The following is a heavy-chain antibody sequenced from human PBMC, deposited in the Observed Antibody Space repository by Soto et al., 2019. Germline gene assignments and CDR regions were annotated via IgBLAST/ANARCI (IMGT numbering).Heavy chain of an antibody. Sequence: QVQLVQSGAEVKMPGASVKVSCKASGYTFITYAVHWVRQAPGQRLEWMGRIDAGNGNTRYSQKFQGRVTITRDTSASTVYMELSSLNSEDTAVFCCARDRHYYDSSGSSYYFDYWGQGTLVTVSP. CDR2: IDAGNGNT. J-gene: IGHJ4*02. CDR3: ARDRHYYDSSGSSYYFDY. CDR1: GYTFITYA. V-gene: IGHV1-3*01. D-gene: IGHD3-22*01.